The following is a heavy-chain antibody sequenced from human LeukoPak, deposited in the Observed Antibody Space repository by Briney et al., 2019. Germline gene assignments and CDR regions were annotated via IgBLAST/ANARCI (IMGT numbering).Heavy chain of an antibody. CDR2: ISYDGTNK. D-gene: IGHD2-8*01. Sequence: PGGSLRLSCAASGFPFNTYGMHWVRQAPGKGLEWVAVISYDGTNKFYADSVKGRFTISRDNAQNSLYLRMNSLRAEDTAVYFCARVVNGYVDYWGQGTLVTVSS. J-gene: IGHJ4*02. CDR3: ARVVNGYVDY. CDR1: GFPFNTYG. V-gene: IGHV3-30*03.